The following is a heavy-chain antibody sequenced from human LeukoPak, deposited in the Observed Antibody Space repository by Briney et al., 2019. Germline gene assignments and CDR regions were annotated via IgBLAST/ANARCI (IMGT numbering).Heavy chain of an antibody. V-gene: IGHV4-39*07. Sequence: SETLSLTCSVSGGSISSRNNYWGWIRQPPGKGLEWIGHIYYSGSTLYKPSLRGRVTLSVDTSKNQFSLKLTSLNAADTAVYYCARALVPGSTDYWGQGTLVTVSS. CDR2: IYYSGST. CDR3: ARALVPGSTDY. J-gene: IGHJ4*02. CDR1: GGSISSRNNY.